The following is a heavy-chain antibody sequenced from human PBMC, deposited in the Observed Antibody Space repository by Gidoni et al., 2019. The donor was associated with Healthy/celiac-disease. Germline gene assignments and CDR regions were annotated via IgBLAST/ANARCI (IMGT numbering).Heavy chain of an antibody. CDR3: ARGRQTGYSSSWPGYFQH. Sequence: QVQLQESGPGLVKPSETLSLTCTVSGGSISSHYWSWIRQPPGKGLEWIGYIYYSGSTNYNPSLKSRVTISVDTSKNQFSLKLSSVTAADTAVYYCARGRQTGYSSSWPGYFQHWGQGTLVTVSS. CDR2: IYYSGST. V-gene: IGHV4-59*11. CDR1: GGSISSHY. J-gene: IGHJ1*01. D-gene: IGHD6-13*01.